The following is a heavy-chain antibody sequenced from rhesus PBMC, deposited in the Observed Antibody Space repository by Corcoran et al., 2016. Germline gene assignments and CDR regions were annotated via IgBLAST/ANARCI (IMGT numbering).Heavy chain of an antibody. CDR1: GYSISSGYG. CDR2: ISYSGSA. J-gene: IGHJ4*01. CDR3: ARRGYYSGSYRREFDY. D-gene: IGHD3-16*01. V-gene: IGHV4-122*02. Sequence: QLQLQESGPGLVKPSETLSLTCAVSGYSISSGYGWSWIRQPPGKGLEWSGYISYSGSAGSNASLKSRVAISRDTSRNQFSLKRSSVTAADTAVYYCARRGYYSGSYRREFDYWGQGVLVTVSS.